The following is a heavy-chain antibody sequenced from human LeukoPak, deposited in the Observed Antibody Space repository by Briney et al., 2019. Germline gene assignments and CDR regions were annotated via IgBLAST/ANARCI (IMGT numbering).Heavy chain of an antibody. CDR3: ARDRYCSSTSCYAFDY. J-gene: IGHJ4*02. D-gene: IGHD2-2*01. Sequence: SVKVSCKASGGTFSSYAISWVRQAPGQGLEWMGELIPIFGTANYAQKFQGRDTITADKSTSTAYMELSSLRSEDTAVYYCARDRYCSSTSCYAFDYWGQGTLVTVSS. CDR1: GGTFSSYA. V-gene: IGHV1-69*06. CDR2: LIPIFGTA.